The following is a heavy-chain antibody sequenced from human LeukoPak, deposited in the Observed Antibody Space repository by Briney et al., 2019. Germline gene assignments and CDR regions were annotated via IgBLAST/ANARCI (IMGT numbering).Heavy chain of an antibody. CDR1: GDSISSGNNY. CDR3: ARDQVLLIRGAFDI. J-gene: IGHJ3*02. CDR2: IYSSGNT. V-gene: IGHV4-61*02. Sequence: SETLSLTCTVSGDSISSGNNYWSWIRQPAGKGLEWIGRIYSSGNTNYNPSLKSRVTTSVDTSKNQFFLQLSSVTAADTAVYYCARDQVLLIRGAFDIWGQGTLVTVSS. D-gene: IGHD3-10*01.